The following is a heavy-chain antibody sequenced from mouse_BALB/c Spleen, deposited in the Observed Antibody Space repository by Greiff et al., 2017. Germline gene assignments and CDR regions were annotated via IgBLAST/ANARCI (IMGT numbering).Heavy chain of an antibody. CDR2: ISYSGST. J-gene: IGHJ3*01. D-gene: IGHD2-2*01. V-gene: IGHV3-2*02. CDR1: GYSITSDYA. CDR3: AREWLGAWFAY. Sequence: ESGPGLVKPSQSLSLTCTVTGYSITSDYAWNWIRQFPGNKLEWMGYISYSGSTSYNPSLKSRISITRDTSKNQFFLQLNSVTTEDTATYYCAREWLGAWFAYWGQGTLVTVS.